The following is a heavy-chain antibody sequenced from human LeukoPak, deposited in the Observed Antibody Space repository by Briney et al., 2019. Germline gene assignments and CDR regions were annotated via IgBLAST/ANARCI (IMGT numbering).Heavy chain of an antibody. CDR2: ISAYNGNT. D-gene: IGHD7-27*01. CDR1: GYTFTSYG. V-gene: IGHV1-18*01. CDR3: ARDTSLTGDYYGMDV. Sequence: ASVKVSCKASGYTFTSYGISWVRQAPGQWLEWMGWISAYNGNTNYAQKLQGRVTMTTDTSTSTAYMELRSLRSDDTAVYYCARDTSLTGDYYGMDVWGQGTTVTVSS. J-gene: IGHJ6*02.